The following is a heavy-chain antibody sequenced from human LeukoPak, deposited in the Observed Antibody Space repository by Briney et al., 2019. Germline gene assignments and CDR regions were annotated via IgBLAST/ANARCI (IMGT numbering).Heavy chain of an antibody. J-gene: IGHJ6*02. D-gene: IGHD2-2*02. CDR3: ARRAKYTPLYYCYGMDV. V-gene: IGHV4-59*01. CDR2: IYYSGST. CDR1: GGSISSYY. Sequence: SETLSLTCTVSGGSISSYYWSWIRQPPGKGLEWIGYIYYSGSTNYNPSLKSRVTISVDTSKNQFSLKLSSVTAADTAVYYCARRAKYTPLYYCYGMDVWGQGTTVTVSS.